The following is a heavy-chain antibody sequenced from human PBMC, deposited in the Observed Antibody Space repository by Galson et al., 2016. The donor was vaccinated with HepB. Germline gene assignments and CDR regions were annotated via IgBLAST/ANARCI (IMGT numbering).Heavy chain of an antibody. J-gene: IGHJ4*02. CDR1: GFTFNSYA. Sequence: SLRLSCAGSGFTFNSYAMNWVRQAPGKGLEWISLISDNGHATSYADPVRGRFSIARDNSKNTLYLQMNSLRADDTAIYYCARHGLFRGGLDSWGQGTLVTVSS. D-gene: IGHD3-10*01. CDR2: ISDNGHAT. V-gene: IGHV3-23*01. CDR3: ARHGLFRGGLDS.